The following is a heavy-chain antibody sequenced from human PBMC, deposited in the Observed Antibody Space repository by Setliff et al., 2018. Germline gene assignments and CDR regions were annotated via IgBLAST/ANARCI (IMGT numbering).Heavy chain of an antibody. J-gene: IGHJ6*03. Sequence: GGSLRLSCVASGFSISNYWMAWVRQAPGKGLEWVADIRQDGSEIYSVDSVKGRFSISRDNAKNSLYLQMNSLRAEDTAVYYCAKLVWLTTWYYMDVWGKGTTVTAP. CDR3: AKLVWLTTWYYMDV. CDR1: GFSISNYW. CDR2: IRQDGSEI. V-gene: IGHV3-7*03. D-gene: IGHD5-18*01.